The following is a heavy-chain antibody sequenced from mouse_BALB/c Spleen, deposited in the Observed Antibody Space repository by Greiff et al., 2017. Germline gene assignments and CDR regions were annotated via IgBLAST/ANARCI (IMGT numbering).Heavy chain of an antibody. Sequence: VQLQESGPGLVAPSQSLSITCTVSGFSLTSYDISWIRQPPGKGLEWLGVIWTGGGTNYNSAFMSRLSISKDNSKSQVFLKMNSLQTDDTAIYYCVRDRVRNYYGSSFYAMDYWGQGTSVTVSS. CDR2: IWTGGGT. V-gene: IGHV2-9-2*01. J-gene: IGHJ4*01. D-gene: IGHD1-1*01. CDR3: VRDRVRNYYGSSFYAMDY. CDR1: GFSLTSYD.